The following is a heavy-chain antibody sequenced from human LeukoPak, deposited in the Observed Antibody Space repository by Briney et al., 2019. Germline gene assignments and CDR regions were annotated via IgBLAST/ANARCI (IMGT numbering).Heavy chain of an antibody. J-gene: IGHJ4*02. Sequence: PSETLTLTCTVSGGSISSSSYYWDWIRQPPGKGLEWIGSIYYSGSTYYNPSLKSRVTISVDTSKNQVSLKLSSVTAADTAVYYCAIHEVFTTHDYWSPGTLVTVSS. CDR1: GGSISSSSYY. D-gene: IGHD1-1*01. CDR3: AIHEVFTTHDY. V-gene: IGHV4-39*01. CDR2: IYYSGST.